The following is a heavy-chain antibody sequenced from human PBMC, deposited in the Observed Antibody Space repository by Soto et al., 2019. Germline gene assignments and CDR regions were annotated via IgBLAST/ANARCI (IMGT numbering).Heavy chain of an antibody. CDR3: ARQSMVTIDY. V-gene: IGHV4-61*01. CDR1: GGSVSSGSYY. Sequence: SETLSLTCTVSGGSVSSGSYYWSWIRQPPGKGLEWIGYIYSNGIINYHPSLKSRVTISADTSKNQFSLNVNSVTAADTAEYYCARQSMVTIDYWGQGILVTVSS. D-gene: IGHD4-17*01. CDR2: IYSNGII. J-gene: IGHJ4*02.